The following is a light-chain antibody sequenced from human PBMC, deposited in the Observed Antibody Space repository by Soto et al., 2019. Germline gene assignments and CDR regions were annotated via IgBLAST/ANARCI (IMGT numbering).Light chain of an antibody. Sequence: EIVMPPSPATLSVSPVERATLSCRASQSVSSNLAWYQQKPGQAPRLLIYGASTRATGIPARFSGSGSGTEFTLTISSLQSEDFAVDDCQQYNNWPRTVGQGTKVEIK. CDR3: QQYNNWPRT. CDR1: QSVSSN. CDR2: GAS. V-gene: IGKV3-15*01. J-gene: IGKJ1*01.